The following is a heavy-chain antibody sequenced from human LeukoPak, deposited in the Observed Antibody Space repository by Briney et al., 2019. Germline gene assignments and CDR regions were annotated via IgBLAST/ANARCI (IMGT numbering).Heavy chain of an antibody. V-gene: IGHV1-69*05. CDR3: ARGNLTDWDY. CDR2: IIPIFGTA. D-gene: IGHD2-21*01. Sequence: GASVKVSCKASGYTFTNYGISWVRQAPGQGLEWMGGIIPIFGTANYAQKFQGRVTITTDESTSTAYMELSSLRSEDTAVYYCARGNLTDWDYWGQGTLVTVSS. CDR1: GYTFTNYG. J-gene: IGHJ4*02.